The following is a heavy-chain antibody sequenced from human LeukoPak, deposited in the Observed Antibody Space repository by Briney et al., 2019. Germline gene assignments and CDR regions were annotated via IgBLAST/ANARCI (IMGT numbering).Heavy chain of an antibody. D-gene: IGHD6-19*01. CDR2: INHSGST. V-gene: IGHV4-34*01. J-gene: IGHJ4*02. CDR1: GGSFSGYY. Sequence: SETLSLTCAVYGGSFSGYYWSWIRQPPGKGLEWIGEINHSGSTNYNPSLKSRVTISVHTSKNQFSLKLSSMTAADTAVYYCARGLAVAGRDYWGQGTLVTVSS. CDR3: ARGLAVAGRDY.